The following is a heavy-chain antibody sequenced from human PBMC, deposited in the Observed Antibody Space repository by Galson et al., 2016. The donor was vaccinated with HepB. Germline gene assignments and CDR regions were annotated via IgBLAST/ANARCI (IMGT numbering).Heavy chain of an antibody. J-gene: IGHJ2*01. Sequence: ETLSLTCTVSGGSITTDYWTWIRQPPGKGLEWIGYISYSGTSKYNPSLRSRVTISGDTSKNQFSLKLISVTAADPAVYYCARATISDWHFDLWGRGTLVAVSS. CDR1: GGSITTDY. CDR2: ISYSGTS. CDR3: ARATISDWHFDL. V-gene: IGHV4-59*01.